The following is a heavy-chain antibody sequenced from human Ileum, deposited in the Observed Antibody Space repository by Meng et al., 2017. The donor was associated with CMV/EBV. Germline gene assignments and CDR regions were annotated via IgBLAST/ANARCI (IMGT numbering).Heavy chain of an antibody. J-gene: IGHJ4*02. V-gene: IGHV3-74*03. CDR2: VHSSGSME. Sequence: EVQMVESGGDLVQPGGSLKLSCAVSGSIPSTFWLDWVRQVPGKGPVWVSRVHSSGSMETCEDSVKGRFTASRDNTKNTFYLQMNSLRDEDTAVYYCVMLPPGFWGQGTLVTVSS. CDR3: VMLPPGF. CDR1: GSIPSTFW. D-gene: IGHD3-10*01.